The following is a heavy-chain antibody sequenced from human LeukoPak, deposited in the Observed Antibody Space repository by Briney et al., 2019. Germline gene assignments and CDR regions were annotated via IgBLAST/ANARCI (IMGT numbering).Heavy chain of an antibody. CDR2: ISYDGSNK. CDR1: GFTFSSYA. CDR3: ARGLVNYDILTGLGH. D-gene: IGHD3-9*01. V-gene: IGHV3-30-3*01. J-gene: IGHJ4*02. Sequence: PGGSLRLSCAASGFTFSSYAMHWVRQAPGKGLEWVAVISYDGSNKYYADSVKGRFTTSRDNSKNTLYLQMNSLRAEDTAVYYCARGLVNYDILTGLGHWGQGTLVTVSS.